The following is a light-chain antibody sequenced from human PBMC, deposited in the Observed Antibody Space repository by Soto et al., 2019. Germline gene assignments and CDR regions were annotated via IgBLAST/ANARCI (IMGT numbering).Light chain of an antibody. J-gene: IGKJ1*01. CDR3: QQYSSTFWT. V-gene: IGKV3-20*01. CDR1: QSISISY. Sequence: EIELTQSPGTLSLSPGERTTLSSRASQSISISYLAWYQQKPGKAPRLLVYGASSRATGIPDRFSGSGSGTDFTLTISRLEPEDFALYYCQQYSSTFWTLGQGTKVEIK. CDR2: GAS.